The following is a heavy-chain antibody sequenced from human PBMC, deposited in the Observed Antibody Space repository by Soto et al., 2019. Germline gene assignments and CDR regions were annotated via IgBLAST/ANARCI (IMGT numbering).Heavy chain of an antibody. J-gene: IGHJ4*02. CDR1: GFTFSSYA. Sequence: PGGSLRLSCSVSGFTFSSYAMHWVRQAPGKGLEYVGSISSEGASTYYPDSVKGRFIISRDNSKNTLYLQMSSLRGEDTAVYYCVKDRRVDYWGQGILVTVSS. CDR3: VKDRRVDY. V-gene: IGHV3-64D*06. CDR2: ISSEGAST.